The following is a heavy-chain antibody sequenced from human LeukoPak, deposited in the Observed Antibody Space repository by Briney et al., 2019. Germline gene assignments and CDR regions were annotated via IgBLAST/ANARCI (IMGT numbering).Heavy chain of an antibody. J-gene: IGHJ2*01. CDR3: ARRIWFGDHDPWYFDL. Sequence: EASVTVSCTASGYTFTIYDINWVRQATGQGLEWMGWMNPNSGNTGYEQKFQGRVTMTRNTSISTAYMELSSLRSEDTAVYYCARRIWFGDHDPWYFDLWGRGTLVTVSS. D-gene: IGHD3-10*01. CDR2: MNPNSGNT. CDR1: GYTFTIYD. V-gene: IGHV1-8*01.